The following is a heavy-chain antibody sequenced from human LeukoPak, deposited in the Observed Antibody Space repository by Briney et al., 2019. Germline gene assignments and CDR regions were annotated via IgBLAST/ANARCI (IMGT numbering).Heavy chain of an antibody. J-gene: IGHJ4*02. V-gene: IGHV1-3*01. CDR1: GYTFTSYA. CDR3: AREKGEKDTGFDY. D-gene: IGHD5-18*01. Sequence: ASVKVSCKASGYTFTSYAMHWVRQAPGQRLEWMGWINAGNGNTKYSQKFQGRVTITRDTSASTVYMELSSLRSEDTAVYYCAREKGEKDTGFDYWGQGTLVTVSS. CDR2: INAGNGNT.